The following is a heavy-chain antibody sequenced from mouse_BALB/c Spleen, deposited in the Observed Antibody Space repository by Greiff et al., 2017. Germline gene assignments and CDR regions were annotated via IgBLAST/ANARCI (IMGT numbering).Heavy chain of an antibody. CDR1: GFTFSSYA. J-gene: IGHJ3*01. Sequence: EVQLVESGGGLVKPGGSLKLSCAASGFTFSSYAMSWVRQSPEKRLEWVAEISSGGSYTYYPDTVTGRFTISRDNAKNTLYLEMSSLRSEDTAMYYCARMGLRPAWFAYWGQGTLVTVSA. CDR2: ISSGGSYT. D-gene: IGHD2-4*01. V-gene: IGHV5-9-4*01. CDR3: ARMGLRPAWFAY.